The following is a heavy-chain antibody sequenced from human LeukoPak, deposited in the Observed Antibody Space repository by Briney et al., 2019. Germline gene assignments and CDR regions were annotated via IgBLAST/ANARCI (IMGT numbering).Heavy chain of an antibody. D-gene: IGHD4-17*01. CDR2: IRYDGSNK. Sequence: GFLRLSCAASGFTFSSYGMHWVRQAPGKGLEWVAFIRYDGSNKYYADSVKGRFTISRDNSKNTLYLQMNSLRAEDTAVYYCAKDYGDYVDYWGQGTLVTVSS. CDR3: AKDYGDYVDY. CDR1: GFTFSSYG. V-gene: IGHV3-30*02. J-gene: IGHJ4*02.